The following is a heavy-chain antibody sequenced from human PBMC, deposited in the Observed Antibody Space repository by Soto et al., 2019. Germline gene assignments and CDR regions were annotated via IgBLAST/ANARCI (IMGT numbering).Heavy chain of an antibody. V-gene: IGHV3-30*18. CDR3: AKDRVVTAIRGYYYYYGMDV. D-gene: IGHD2-21*02. Sequence: QPGGSLRLSCAASGFTFSSYGMHWVRQAPGKGLEWVAVISYDGSNKYYADSVKGRFTISRDNSKNTLYLQMNSLRAEDTAVYYCAKDRVVTAIRGYYYYYGMDVWGQGTTVTVSS. CDR2: ISYDGSNK. CDR1: GFTFSSYG. J-gene: IGHJ6*02.